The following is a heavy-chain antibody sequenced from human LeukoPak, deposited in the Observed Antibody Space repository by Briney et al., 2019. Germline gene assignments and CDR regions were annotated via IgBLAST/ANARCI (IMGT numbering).Heavy chain of an antibody. D-gene: IGHD7-27*01. Sequence: RTSETLSLTCAVYGGSFSGYYWSWIRQPPGKGLEWIGEINHSGSTNYNPSLKSRVTISVDTSKNQFSLKLSSVTAADTAVYYCARSEAGDLDYWGQGTLVTVSS. V-gene: IGHV4-34*01. CDR1: GGSFSGYY. CDR2: INHSGST. J-gene: IGHJ4*02. CDR3: ARSEAGDLDY.